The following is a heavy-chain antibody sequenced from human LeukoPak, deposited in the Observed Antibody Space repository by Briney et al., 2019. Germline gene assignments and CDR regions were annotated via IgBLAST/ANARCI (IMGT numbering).Heavy chain of an antibody. CDR2: ISSSGYTI. CDR3: ARSDDNSGYYYRSVVSGAFDI. D-gene: IGHD3-22*01. Sequence: GGSLRLSCAASGFTFSDYYMSWIRQAPGKGLEWVSYISSSGYTIYYADSVKGRFTISRDNAKTLLYLQMKSLRDADTSVYYCARSDDNSGYYYRSVVSGAFDIWGQGTMVTVSS. J-gene: IGHJ3*02. CDR1: GFTFSDYY. V-gene: IGHV3-11*04.